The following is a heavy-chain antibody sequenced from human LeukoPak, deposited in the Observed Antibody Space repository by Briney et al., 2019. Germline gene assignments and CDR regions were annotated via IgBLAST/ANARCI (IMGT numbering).Heavy chain of an antibody. CDR1: GGTFSSYA. D-gene: IGHD6-13*01. CDR3: ARDRAAAGYDYYYYYSMDV. Sequence: ASVKVSCKASGGTFSSYAISWVRQAPGQGLEWMGRIIPILGIANYAQKFQGRVTITADKSTSTAYMELSSLRSEDTAVYYCARDRAAAGYDYYYYYSMDVWGQGTTVTVSS. V-gene: IGHV1-69*04. J-gene: IGHJ6*02. CDR2: IIPILGIA.